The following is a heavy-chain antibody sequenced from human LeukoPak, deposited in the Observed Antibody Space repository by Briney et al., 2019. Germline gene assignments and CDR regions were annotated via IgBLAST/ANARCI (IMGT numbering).Heavy chain of an antibody. CDR1: GYTFTSYG. J-gene: IGHJ4*02. CDR3: ARDSIAAAGTTTTTRACDY. CDR2: ISAYNGNT. D-gene: IGHD6-13*01. V-gene: IGHV1-18*01. Sequence: GASVKVSCKASGYTFTSYGISWVRQAPGQGLEWMGRISAYNGNTNYAQKLQGRVTMTTDTSTSTAYMELRSLRSEDTAVYYCARDSIAAAGTTTTTRACDYWGQGTLVTVSS.